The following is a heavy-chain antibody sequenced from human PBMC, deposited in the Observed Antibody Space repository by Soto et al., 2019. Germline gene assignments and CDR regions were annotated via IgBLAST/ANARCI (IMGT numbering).Heavy chain of an antibody. V-gene: IGHV1-2*04. CDR3: ARGSRTAPYGPADDAFDI. CDR2: INPNSGGT. J-gene: IGHJ3*02. CDR1: GYTFTGYY. Sequence: GASVKVSCKASGYTFTGYYMHWVRQAPGQGLEWMGWINPNSGGTNYAQKFQGWVTMTRDTSISTAYMELSRLRSDDTAVYYCARGSRTAPYGPADDAFDIWGQGTMVTVSS. D-gene: IGHD1-26*01.